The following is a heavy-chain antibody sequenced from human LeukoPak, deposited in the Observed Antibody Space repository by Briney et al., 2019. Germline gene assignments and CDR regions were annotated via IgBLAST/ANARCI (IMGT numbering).Heavy chain of an antibody. CDR3: ARDPKGSGWYGRFDY. J-gene: IGHJ4*02. D-gene: IGHD6-19*01. CDR1: GFTFSDYW. V-gene: IGHV3-30-3*01. Sequence: GGSLRLSCAASGFTFSDYWMQWVRQAPGRGLEWVAVISYDGSNKYYVDSVKGRFTISRDNSKNTLYLQMNSLRAEDTAVYYCARDPKGSGWYGRFDYWGQGTLVTVSS. CDR2: ISYDGSNK.